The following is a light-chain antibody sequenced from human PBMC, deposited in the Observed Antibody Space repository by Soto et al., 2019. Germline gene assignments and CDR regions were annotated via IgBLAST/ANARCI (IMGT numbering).Light chain of an antibody. V-gene: IGKV3-15*01. CDR1: QSVDNN. CDR3: QQYNDRPTIT. CDR2: GSF. J-gene: IGKJ5*01. Sequence: EIVMTQSPVSRSASPGESATLSCRASQSVDNNVASYQQKPGQAPRLLIVGSFARATGIPARFSGSGSGSEFTLTISGLQSEDFAVYYCQQYNDRPTITFGQGTRLEIK.